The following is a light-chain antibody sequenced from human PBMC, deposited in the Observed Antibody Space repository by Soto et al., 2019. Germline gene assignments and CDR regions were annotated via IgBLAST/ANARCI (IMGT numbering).Light chain of an antibody. CDR2: GAS. V-gene: IGKV3-15*01. CDR1: QTVSSN. J-gene: IGKJ4*01. Sequence: EIVMTQSPATLSVSPGGRATLSCRARQTVSSNLAWYQQKPGQAPRLLIYGASTRATGIPARFSGSGSGTEFTLSISSLQSEDFAVYYCQQYNNCPLTFGGGTKVEIK. CDR3: QQYNNCPLT.